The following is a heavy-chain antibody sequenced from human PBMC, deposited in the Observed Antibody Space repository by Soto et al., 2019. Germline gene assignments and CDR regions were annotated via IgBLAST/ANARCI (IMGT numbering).Heavy chain of an antibody. D-gene: IGHD2-2*01. Sequence: QVQLQESGPGLVKPSQTLSLTCTVSGGSISSGGYYWSWIRQHPGKGLEWIGYIYYSGSTYYNPSLKGRVTISVDTSKNPFSLKLSSVTAADTAVYYCARVSPADYGMDVWGQGITVTVSS. V-gene: IGHV4-31*03. J-gene: IGHJ6*02. CDR1: GGSISSGGYY. CDR3: ARVSPADYGMDV. CDR2: IYYSGST.